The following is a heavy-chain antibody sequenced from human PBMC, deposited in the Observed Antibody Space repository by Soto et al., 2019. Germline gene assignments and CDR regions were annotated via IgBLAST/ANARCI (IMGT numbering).Heavy chain of an antibody. V-gene: IGHV4-34*01. CDR2: IYHSGST. CDR1: GGSFSGYY. D-gene: IGHD3-10*01. Sequence: QVQLQQWGAGLLKPSETLSLTCAVYGGSFSGYYWSWIRQPPGKGLEWIGEIYHSGSTNYNPSLKSRVTISVDKSKNQFSLKLSSVTAADTAVYYCARDLNYYGSGSFGGYWGQGTLVTVSS. J-gene: IGHJ4*02. CDR3: ARDLNYYGSGSFGGY.